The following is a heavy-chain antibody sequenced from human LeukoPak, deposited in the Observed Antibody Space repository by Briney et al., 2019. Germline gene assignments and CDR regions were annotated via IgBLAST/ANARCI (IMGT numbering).Heavy chain of an antibody. CDR3: ARRGWDYGGTNRSFRSYGMDV. V-gene: IGHV3-53*01. CDR1: GFTVSSNH. Sequence: GGSLRLSCAASGFTVSSNHMSWVRQAPGKGLEWVSVIYSGGSTYYADSVKGRFTISRDNSKNTLYLQMNSLRAEDTAVYYCARRGWDYGGTNRSFRSYGMDVWGQGTTVTVSS. CDR2: IYSGGST. J-gene: IGHJ6*02. D-gene: IGHD4-23*01.